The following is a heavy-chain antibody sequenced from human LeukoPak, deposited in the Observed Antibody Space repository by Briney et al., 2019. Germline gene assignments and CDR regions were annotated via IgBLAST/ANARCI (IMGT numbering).Heavy chain of an antibody. CDR1: GYTFTSYD. V-gene: IGHV1-8*01. CDR2: MNPNSGNT. Sequence: GASVKVSCKASGYTFTSYDIDWVRQATGQGLEWMGWMNPNSGNTGYAQKFQGSVTMTRNTSISTAYMELSSLRSEDTAVYYCARGRSGSSYSDYWGQGTLVTVSS. J-gene: IGHJ4*02. D-gene: IGHD3-10*01. CDR3: ARGRSGSSYSDY.